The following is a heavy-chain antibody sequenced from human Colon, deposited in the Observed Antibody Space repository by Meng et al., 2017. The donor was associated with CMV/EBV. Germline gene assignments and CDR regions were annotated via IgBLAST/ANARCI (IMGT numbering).Heavy chain of an antibody. Sequence: EVQLVESGSELVKPGASLRLSCAASGLIFSSAWMSWVRQAPGKGLEWLGRIKSKTSGETTDYAAPVKGRFTISRDDSRNTVFLEMNSLQIEDTAVYYCAIDDAATGKGELEHWGQGTLVTVSS. J-gene: IGHJ1*01. V-gene: IGHV3-15*01. CDR3: AIDDAATGKGELEH. CDR1: GLIFSSAW. CDR2: IKSKTSGETT. D-gene: IGHD6-13*01.